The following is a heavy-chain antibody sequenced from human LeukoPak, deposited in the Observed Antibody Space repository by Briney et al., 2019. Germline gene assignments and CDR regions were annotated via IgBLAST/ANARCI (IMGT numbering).Heavy chain of an antibody. CDR3: ARGTWDGDRTFDI. CDR2: ISGTSSII. Sequence: GGSLRLSCAASGFTFSTASMNWVRQAPGKGLEWISYISGTSSIIYYTPSVKGRFTISRDNGKSSLYLQMNSLRDDDTAVYFCARGTWDGDRTFDIWGQGTMVAVSS. V-gene: IGHV3-48*02. D-gene: IGHD5-24*01. J-gene: IGHJ3*02. CDR1: GFTFSTAS.